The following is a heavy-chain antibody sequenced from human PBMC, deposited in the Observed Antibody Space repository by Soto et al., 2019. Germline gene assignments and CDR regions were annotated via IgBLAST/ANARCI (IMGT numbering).Heavy chain of an antibody. V-gene: IGHV4-30-4*01. CDR1: GGSISSGDYY. D-gene: IGHD1-1*01. CDR3: PRAGGDWNDAFDI. J-gene: IGHJ3*02. Sequence: KPSETLSLTCTVSGGSISSGDYYWSWIRQPPGKGLEWIGYICYSGSTYYNPSLKSRVTISVDTSKNQFSLKLSSVTAADTAVYYCPRAGGDWNDAFDIWGQGTMVTVSS. CDR2: ICYSGST.